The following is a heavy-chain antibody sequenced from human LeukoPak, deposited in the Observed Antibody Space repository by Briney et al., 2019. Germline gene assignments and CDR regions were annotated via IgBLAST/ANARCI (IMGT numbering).Heavy chain of an antibody. Sequence: GASVKVSCKASGYTFTGYYMHWVRQAPGQGLEWMGWIDPNSGGTNYAQKFQGRVTMTRDTSISTAYMELSRLRSDDTAVYYCARGYSSSWYGGDDAFDIWGQGTMVTVSS. CDR3: ARGYSSSWYGGDDAFDI. CDR2: IDPNSGGT. CDR1: GYTFTGYY. D-gene: IGHD6-13*01. V-gene: IGHV1-2*02. J-gene: IGHJ3*02.